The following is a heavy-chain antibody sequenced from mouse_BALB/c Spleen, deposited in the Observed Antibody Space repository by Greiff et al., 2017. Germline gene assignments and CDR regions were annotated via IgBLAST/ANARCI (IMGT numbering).Heavy chain of an antibody. CDR2: ISNGGGST. J-gene: IGHJ4*01. V-gene: IGHV5-12-2*01. Sequence: EVKLEESGGGLVQPGGSLKLSCEDSGFTFSSYTMSWVRQTPEKRLEWVAYISNGGGSTYYPDTVKGRFTVSRDNAKTTLYLQMSSLKSEDTSMYYCARQVCNHGWYAMDYWGQGTSVTVSS. D-gene: IGHD2-1*01. CDR3: ARQVCNHGWYAMDY. CDR1: GFTFSSYT.